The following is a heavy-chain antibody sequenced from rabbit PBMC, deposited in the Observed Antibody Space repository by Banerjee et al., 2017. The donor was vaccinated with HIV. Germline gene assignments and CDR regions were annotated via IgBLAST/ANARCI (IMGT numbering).Heavy chain of an antibody. J-gene: IGHJ4*01. CDR1: GFSFSSSYW. D-gene: IGHD7-1*01. CDR3: VRETETYAGYAGYGYYFNL. Sequence: QEQLEESGGDLVKPEGSLTLTCTASGFSFSSSYWICWVRQAPGKGPEWIACSVAGDGRTDYASWAKGRFTMSKTSSTTVTLQMTSLTAADTATYFCVRETETYAGYAGYGYYFNLWGPGTLVTVS. V-gene: IGHV1S45*01. CDR2: SVAGDGRT.